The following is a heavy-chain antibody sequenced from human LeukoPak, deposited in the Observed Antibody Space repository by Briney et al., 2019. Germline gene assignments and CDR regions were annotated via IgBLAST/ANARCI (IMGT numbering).Heavy chain of an antibody. V-gene: IGHV3-15*01. Sequence: PGGSLRLSCAASGFTFSNAWMSWVRQSPGQGLEWVGHIKTKTDGGTTDFAAPVKGRFTISRDDSKNTLYLQMTSLNTDDTAVYYSTPVSSRGPLDYWGQGTLVTVSS. D-gene: IGHD6-6*01. CDR2: IKTKTDGGTT. CDR3: TPVSSRGPLDY. CDR1: GFTFSNAW. J-gene: IGHJ4*02.